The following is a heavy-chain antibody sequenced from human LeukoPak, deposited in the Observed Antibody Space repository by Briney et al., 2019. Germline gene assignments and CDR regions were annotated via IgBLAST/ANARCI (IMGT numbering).Heavy chain of an antibody. CDR2: INHSGGT. Sequence: SETLSLTCAVYGGSFSGYYWSWIRQPPGKGLEWIGEINHSGGTNYNPSLKSRATISVDTAKNQFSLKLSSVTAADTAVYYCARRSKDSSGYYHFDYWGQGTLVTVSS. V-gene: IGHV4-34*01. J-gene: IGHJ4*02. CDR1: GGSFSGYY. D-gene: IGHD3-22*01. CDR3: ARRSKDSSGYYHFDY.